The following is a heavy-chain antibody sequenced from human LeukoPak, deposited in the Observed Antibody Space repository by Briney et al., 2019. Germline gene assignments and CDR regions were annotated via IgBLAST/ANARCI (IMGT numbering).Heavy chain of an antibody. CDR1: GGTFSSYT. CDR2: IIPILGIA. V-gene: IGHV1-69*02. Sequence: AASVKVSCKASGGTFSSYTISWVRQAPGQGLEWMGRIIPILGIANYAQKFQGRVTITADKSTSTAYMELSGLRSEDTAVYYCARASARYSYGALEYWGQGTLVTVSS. D-gene: IGHD5-18*01. CDR3: ARASARYSYGALEY. J-gene: IGHJ4*02.